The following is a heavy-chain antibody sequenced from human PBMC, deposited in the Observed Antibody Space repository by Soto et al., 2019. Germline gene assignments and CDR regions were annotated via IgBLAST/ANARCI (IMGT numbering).Heavy chain of an antibody. CDR1: GGSISSGGYY. CDR3: ARVGYCSGGSCYSGAFDI. D-gene: IGHD2-15*01. J-gene: IGHJ3*02. CDR2: IYYSGST. V-gene: IGHV4-31*03. Sequence: SETLSLTCTVSGGSISSGGYYWSWIRQHPGKGLEWIGYIYYSGSTYYNPSLKSRVTISVDTSKNQFSLKLSSVTAADTAVYYFARVGYCSGGSCYSGAFDIWGQGTMVTVSS.